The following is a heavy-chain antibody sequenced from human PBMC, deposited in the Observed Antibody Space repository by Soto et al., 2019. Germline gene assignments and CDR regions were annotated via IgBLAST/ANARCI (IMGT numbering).Heavy chain of an antibody. J-gene: IGHJ4*02. CDR2: IYPGDSDT. V-gene: IGHV5-51*01. CDR3: ARNPLDFWSGYYFDY. Sequence: GESLKISCKGSGYSFTSYWIGWVRQMPGKGLEWMGLIYPGDSDTRYSPSFQGQVTISADKSISTAYLQWSSLKASDTAMYYCARNPLDFWSGYYFDYWGQGTLVTVSS. D-gene: IGHD3-3*01. CDR1: GYSFTSYW.